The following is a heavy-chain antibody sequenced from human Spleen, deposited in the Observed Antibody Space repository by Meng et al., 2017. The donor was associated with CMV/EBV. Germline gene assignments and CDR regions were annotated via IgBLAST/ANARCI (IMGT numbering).Heavy chain of an antibody. CDR1: GYTFTGYY. D-gene: IGHD2-2*01. V-gene: IGHV1-2*02. J-gene: IGHJ6*02. CDR2: INPNSGGT. CDR3: AKDGDVVVPAAGYFYYYGMDV. Sequence: ASVKVSCKASGYTFTGYYLHWVRQAPGQGLEWMGWINPNSGGTNYAQKFQGRVTMTRDTSISTAYIELSRLRSDDTAVYYCAKDGDVVVPAAGYFYYYGMDVWGQGTTVTVSS.